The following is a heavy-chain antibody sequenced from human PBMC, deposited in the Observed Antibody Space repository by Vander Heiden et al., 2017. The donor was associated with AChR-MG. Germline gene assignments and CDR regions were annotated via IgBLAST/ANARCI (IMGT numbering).Heavy chain of an antibody. Sequence: QVQLVPSGAEVKKPGASVKVSCKASGYTFNTYYMHWVRQAPGQGLEWMGIIIPNGGTTSDARKFRGRVTMTRDTSTSTVYMEMSSMRSEDTAVYYYGIEFDGGYFDYWAQGTLVTVSS. CDR3: GIEFDGGYFDY. D-gene: IGHD3-9*01. CDR1: GYTFNTYY. CDR2: IIPNGGTT. J-gene: IGHJ4*02. V-gene: IGHV1-46*02.